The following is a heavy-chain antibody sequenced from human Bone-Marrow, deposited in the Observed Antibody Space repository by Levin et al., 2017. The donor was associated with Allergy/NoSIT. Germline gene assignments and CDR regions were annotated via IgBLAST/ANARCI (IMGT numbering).Heavy chain of an antibody. CDR1: GFTFSRHS. J-gene: IGHJ5*02. V-gene: IGHV3-21*06. Sequence: GESLKISCVASGFTFSRHSMNWVRQAPGKGLEWVSSISYDSDYIYQPDSVRGRFTVSRDNAKNSLYLQMNSLRAEDTAVYYCAREATYSSGQRGDWFDPWGQGTLVTVSS. CDR2: ISYDSDYI. CDR3: AREATYSSGQRGDWFDP. D-gene: IGHD6-19*01.